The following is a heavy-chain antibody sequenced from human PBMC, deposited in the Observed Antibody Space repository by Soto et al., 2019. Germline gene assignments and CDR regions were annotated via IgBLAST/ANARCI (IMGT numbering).Heavy chain of an antibody. D-gene: IGHD1-1*01. CDR1: GLTISGKTY. Sequence: DVQLVEYGGGLIHTGESMKLSCAAFGLTISGKTYVAWVRQAPGQGLEWVSALYDVDGSFYADSVTGRFTTSSDSSKTTVYIQMNDLRPDDTAGYYCATWHEREHAFDVWGQGTTVTISS. J-gene: IGHJ3*01. CDR3: ATWHEREHAFDV. CDR2: LYDVDGS. V-gene: IGHV3-53*01.